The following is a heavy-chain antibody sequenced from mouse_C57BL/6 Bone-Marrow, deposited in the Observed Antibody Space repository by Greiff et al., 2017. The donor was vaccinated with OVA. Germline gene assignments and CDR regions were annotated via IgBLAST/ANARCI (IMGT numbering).Heavy chain of an antibody. Sequence: VQLQQSGAELVRPGPSVKMSCKASGYTFTNYWIGWAKQRPGHGLEWIGDIYPGGGYTNYNEKFKGKATLTADKSSSTAYMQFSSLTSEDSAIYYCFYGSSYYFDYWGQGTTLTVSS. J-gene: IGHJ2*01. D-gene: IGHD1-1*01. CDR3: FYGSSYYFDY. CDR2: IYPGGGYT. V-gene: IGHV1-63*01. CDR1: GYTFTNYW.